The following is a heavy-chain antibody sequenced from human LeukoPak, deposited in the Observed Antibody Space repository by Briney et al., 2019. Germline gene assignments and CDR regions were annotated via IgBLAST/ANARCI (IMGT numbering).Heavy chain of an antibody. Sequence: GGSLRLFCTSSRFTFTNAWMTWARQAPGKGLEWVGRIRSKTDGGTTDYAAPVKGRFTISRDDSGGTLYLQMNSLKTEDTAVYYCTTWAAAAGLDWGQGTLVTVSS. J-gene: IGHJ4*02. CDR2: IRSKTDGGTT. CDR3: TTWAAAAGLD. D-gene: IGHD6-13*01. V-gene: IGHV3-15*01. CDR1: RFTFTNAW.